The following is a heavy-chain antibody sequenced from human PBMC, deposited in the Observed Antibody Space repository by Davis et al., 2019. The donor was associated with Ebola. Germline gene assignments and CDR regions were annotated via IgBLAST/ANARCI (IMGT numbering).Heavy chain of an antibody. CDR3: ARSGCTNGVCSAHYYYYGMDV. V-gene: IGHV1-2*04. Sequence: AASVKVSCKASGGTFSSYAISWVRQAPGQGLEWMGWINPNSGGTNYAQKFQGWVTMTRDTSISTAYMELSRLRSDDTAVYYCARSGCTNGVCSAHYYYYGMDVWGQGTTVTVSS. J-gene: IGHJ6*02. CDR1: GGTFSSYA. D-gene: IGHD2-8*01. CDR2: INPNSGGT.